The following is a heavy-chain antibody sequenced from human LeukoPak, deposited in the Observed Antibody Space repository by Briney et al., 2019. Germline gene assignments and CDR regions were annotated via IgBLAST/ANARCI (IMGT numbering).Heavy chain of an antibody. CDR2: IYYSGST. CDR3: AKDIFTMVRGVVDY. V-gene: IGHV4-39*07. Sequence: SETLSLTCTVSGGSISSSSYYWGWIRQPPGKGLEWIGSIYYSGSTNYNPSLKSRVTISVDTSKNQFSLKLSSVTAADTALYYCAKDIFTMVRGVVDYWGQGTLVTVSS. D-gene: IGHD3-10*01. CDR1: GGSISSSSYY. J-gene: IGHJ4*02.